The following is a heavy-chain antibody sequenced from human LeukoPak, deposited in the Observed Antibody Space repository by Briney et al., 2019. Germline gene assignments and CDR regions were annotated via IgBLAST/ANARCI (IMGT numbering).Heavy chain of an antibody. V-gene: IGHV3-48*03. D-gene: IGHD2-2*01. Sequence: PGGSLRLSCAASGFTFSSYEMNWVRQAPGKGLEWVSYISGGGTTIYFADSVKGRFTISRDNAKNSLYLQMNSLRAEDTAVYYCARDRLVKGIDYWGQGTLVTVSS. J-gene: IGHJ4*02. CDR3: ARDRLVKGIDY. CDR1: GFTFSSYE. CDR2: ISGGGTTI.